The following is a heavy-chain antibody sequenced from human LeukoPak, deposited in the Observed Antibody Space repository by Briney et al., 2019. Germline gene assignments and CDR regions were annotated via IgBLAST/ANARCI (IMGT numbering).Heavy chain of an antibody. D-gene: IGHD5-12*01. CDR1: GFTFSSYA. CDR2: TNQEGSEK. J-gene: IGHJ4*02. V-gene: IGHV3-7*01. Sequence: GGSLRLSCAASGFTFSSYAMSWVRQAPGKGLEWVANTNQEGSEKYYVDSVKGRFTISKDNAKNSLCLQMNSLRAEDTAVYYCARDPKWLDYWGQGTLVTVSS. CDR3: ARDPKWLDY.